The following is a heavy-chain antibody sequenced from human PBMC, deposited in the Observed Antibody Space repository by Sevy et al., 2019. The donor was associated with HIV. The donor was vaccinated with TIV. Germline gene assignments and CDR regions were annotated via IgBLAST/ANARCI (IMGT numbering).Heavy chain of an antibody. CDR1: GFIFSSYS. CDR2: ISSSSKYI. Sequence: GGSLRLSCAASGFIFSSYSINWVRQAPGKGLEWVSSISSSSKYIYDADSVKGRFTISRDNAKNSLFLQMNSLRAEDTAVYYCARDPAIAAAVTFDYWGQGTLVTVSS. D-gene: IGHD6-13*01. CDR3: ARDPAIAAAVTFDY. J-gene: IGHJ4*02. V-gene: IGHV3-21*01.